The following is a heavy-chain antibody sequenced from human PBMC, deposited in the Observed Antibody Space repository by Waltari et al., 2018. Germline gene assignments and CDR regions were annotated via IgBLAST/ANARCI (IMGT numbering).Heavy chain of an antibody. CDR1: DYSIGSGYY. CDR2: IYHEGNT. Sequence: QVQLQESGPALVRPSETLSLTCVVSDYSIGSGYYWGWIRQAPGKGLEWIANIYHEGNTYNNPDLKSRVANSMDTSENQFSLKLRSVTATDTAVYYCARLALGYCTSPRCRQNESWGQGTLVTVSS. J-gene: IGHJ5*02. CDR3: ARLALGYCTSPRCRQNES. D-gene: IGHD2-8*01. V-gene: IGHV4-38-2*01.